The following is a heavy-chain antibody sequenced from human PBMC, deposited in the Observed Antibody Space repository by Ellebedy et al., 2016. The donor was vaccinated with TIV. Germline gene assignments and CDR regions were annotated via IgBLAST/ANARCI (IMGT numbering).Heavy chain of an antibody. V-gene: IGHV5-51*01. CDR3: ARGHDYGGYGPLDY. J-gene: IGHJ4*02. CDR2: IYPGDSDT. D-gene: IGHD4-17*01. CDR1: GYDFTGFW. Sequence: GESLKISCKGSGYDFTGFWNGWVRQMPGKGLEYMGIIYPGDSDTRYSPSFQGQVTIPADKSINTAYLQWSSLKASDTAIYYCARGHDYGGYGPLDYWGQGTLVTVSS.